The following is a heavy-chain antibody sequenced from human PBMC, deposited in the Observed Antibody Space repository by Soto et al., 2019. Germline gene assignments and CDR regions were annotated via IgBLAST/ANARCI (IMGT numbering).Heavy chain of an antibody. D-gene: IGHD3-3*01. J-gene: IGHJ6*02. CDR3: ARDEIFGRYGMDV. Sequence: GASVKVSCKASGYTFTGYYMHWVRQAPGQGLEWMGWINPNSGSTNYAQKLQGRVTMTRDTSISTAYMELSRLRSDDTAVYYCARDEIFGRYGMDVWGQGTTVTVSS. CDR1: GYTFTGYY. CDR2: INPNSGST. V-gene: IGHV1-2*02.